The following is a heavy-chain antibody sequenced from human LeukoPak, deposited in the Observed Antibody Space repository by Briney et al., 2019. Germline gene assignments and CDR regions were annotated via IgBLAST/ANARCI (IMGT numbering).Heavy chain of an antibody. D-gene: IGHD3-9*01. CDR3: SRGGWGYYDILTGSPAFYFFDL. Sequence: GGSLRLSCAASGFTFSTYWMSWVRQGPGKGLEWVANINPDGSEKYYVDSVKGQFTISRDNAKNSLTLQMDSLGAEDTAVYYCSRGGWGYYDILTGSPAFYFFDLWGHGTLVTVSS. J-gene: IGHJ2*01. CDR2: INPDGSEK. V-gene: IGHV3-7*01. CDR1: GFTFSTYW.